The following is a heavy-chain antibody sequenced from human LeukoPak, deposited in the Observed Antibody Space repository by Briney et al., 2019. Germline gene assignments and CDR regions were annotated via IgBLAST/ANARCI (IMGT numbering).Heavy chain of an antibody. V-gene: IGHV1-69*13. CDR3: ARGNIVVVPAAMPFYYYGMDV. CDR1: GGTFSSYA. J-gene: IGHJ6*02. D-gene: IGHD2-2*01. CDR2: IIPIFGTA. Sequence: SVKVSCKASGGTFSSYAISWVRQAPGQGLEWMGGIIPIFGTANYAQKFQGRVTITADESTSTAYMELSSLRSEDTAVYYCARGNIVVVPAAMPFYYYGMDVWGQGTTVTVSS.